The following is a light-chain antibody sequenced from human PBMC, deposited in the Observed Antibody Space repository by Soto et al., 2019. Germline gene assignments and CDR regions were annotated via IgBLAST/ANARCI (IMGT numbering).Light chain of an antibody. CDR3: QQYYSTPIT. V-gene: IGKV3-20*01. CDR2: GAS. J-gene: IGKJ5*01. CDR1: QTVTSNY. Sequence: EVVLTQSPGTLSLSPGERATLSCRASQTVTSNYLAWYQQKPGQAPRLLIYGASSRASGIPDRFSGSGSGTEFTLTISRLQSEDFAVYYCQQYYSTPITFGQGTRLEIK.